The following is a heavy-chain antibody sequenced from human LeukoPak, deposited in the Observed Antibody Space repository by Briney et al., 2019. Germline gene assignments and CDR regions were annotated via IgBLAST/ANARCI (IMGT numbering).Heavy chain of an antibody. D-gene: IGHD3-10*01. V-gene: IGHV3-30-3*01. Sequence: TLSLTCAVSGGSISSSYWWNWVRQAPGKGLEWVAVISYDGSNKYYADSVKGRFTISRDNSKNTLYLQMNSLRAEDTAVYYCASEGFGELPWGQGTLVTVSS. CDR1: GGSISSSYW. CDR3: ASEGFGELP. CDR2: ISYDGSNK. J-gene: IGHJ5*02.